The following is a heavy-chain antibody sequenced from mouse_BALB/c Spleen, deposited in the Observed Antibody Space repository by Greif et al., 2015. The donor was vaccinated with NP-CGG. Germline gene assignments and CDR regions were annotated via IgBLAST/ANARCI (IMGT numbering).Heavy chain of an antibody. J-gene: IGHJ2*01. V-gene: IGHV1S56*01. CDR1: GYTFTSYY. CDR2: IYPGNVNT. CDR3: ARVGNSYYFDY. Sequence: QVQLQQSGPELVKPGASVRISCKASGYTFTSYYIHWVKQRPGQGLEWIGWIYPGNVNTKYNEKFKGKATLTADKSSSTAYMQLSSLTSEDSAVYFCARVGNSYYFDYWGQCTTLTVSS. D-gene: IGHD4-1*02.